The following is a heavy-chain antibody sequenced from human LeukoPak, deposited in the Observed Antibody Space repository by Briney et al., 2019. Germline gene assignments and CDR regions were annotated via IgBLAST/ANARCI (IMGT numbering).Heavy chain of an antibody. V-gene: IGHV1-2*02. CDR3: ARSYYYDSSGSYSVDY. CDR2: TNPNSGGT. D-gene: IGHD3-22*01. Sequence: ASVKVSCKASGYTFTGYYMHWVRQAPGQGLEWMGWTNPNSGGTNYAQKFQVRVTMTRDTSISTAYMELSRLRSDDTAVYYCARSYYYDSSGSYSVDYWGQGTLVTVSS. J-gene: IGHJ4*02. CDR1: GYTFTGYY.